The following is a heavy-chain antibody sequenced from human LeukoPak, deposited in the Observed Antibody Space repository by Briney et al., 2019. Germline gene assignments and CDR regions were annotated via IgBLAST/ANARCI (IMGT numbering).Heavy chain of an antibody. CDR3: VRFGGRPDYFDSSGHSEGAYPDY. CDR2: IKQDGSQK. V-gene: IGHV3-7*01. Sequence: GGSLRLSCAASGLTFSSYAMSWVRQAPGRGLEWVANIKQDGSQKYYVDSVKGRFTISRDNAKNSLYLQMNSLRAEDTAVYYCVRFGGRPDYFDSSGHSEGAYPDYWGQGTLVTVSS. J-gene: IGHJ4*02. D-gene: IGHD3-22*01. CDR1: GLTFSSYA.